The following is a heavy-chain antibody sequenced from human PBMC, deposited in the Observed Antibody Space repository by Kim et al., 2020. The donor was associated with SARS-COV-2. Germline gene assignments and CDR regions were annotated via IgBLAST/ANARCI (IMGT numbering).Heavy chain of an antibody. CDR1: GFTFDDYA. D-gene: IGHD4-17*01. J-gene: IGHJ6*02. CDR2: ISWNSGSI. CDR3: AKDMFPYGDYGRYYFVLDV. V-gene: IGHV3-9*01. Sequence: GGSLRLSCAASGFTFDDYAMHWVRQAPGKGLEWVSGISWNSGSIGYEDSVKGRFTITRDNAKNFLYLQMNSLRAEDTAVYYCAKDMFPYGDYGRYYFVLDVWGQVTTVSVSS.